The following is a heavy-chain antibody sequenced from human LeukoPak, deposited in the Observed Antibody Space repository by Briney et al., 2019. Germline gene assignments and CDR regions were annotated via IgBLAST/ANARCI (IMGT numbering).Heavy chain of an antibody. Sequence: GGSLRLSCAASGFTFSSYAMHWVRQAPGKGLEWVAVISYDGSNKYYADSVKGRFTISRDNSKNTLYLQMNSLRAEDTAVYYCARDGITYYYGSGSYYNPWEHWGQGTLVTVSS. V-gene: IGHV3-30-3*01. D-gene: IGHD3-10*01. CDR3: ARDGITYYYGSGSYYNPWEH. CDR2: ISYDGSNK. CDR1: GFTFSSYA. J-gene: IGHJ1*01.